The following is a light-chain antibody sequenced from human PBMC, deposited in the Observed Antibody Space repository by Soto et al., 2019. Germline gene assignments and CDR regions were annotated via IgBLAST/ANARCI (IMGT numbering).Light chain of an antibody. CDR3: QQSYSNTQT. CDR2: VAS. V-gene: IGKV1-39*01. CDR1: QSISSY. J-gene: IGKJ1*01. Sequence: IHMTHAPSSLSASGGEIVTMTFRASQSISSYLNWYQQKPGKAPKLLILVASTLPSGVPSRFSGSGSGTDFTLTISSLQPEDFATYYCQQSYSNTQTFGQGTKVDIK.